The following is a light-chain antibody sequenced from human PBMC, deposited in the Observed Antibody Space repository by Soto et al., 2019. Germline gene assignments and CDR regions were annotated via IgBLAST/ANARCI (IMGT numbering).Light chain of an antibody. CDR3: QQSYSTPIT. CDR1: QSISTY. V-gene: IGKV1-39*01. CDR2: SAS. J-gene: IGKJ5*01. Sequence: DIQMTQSPSSLSASVGDRVTITFRAAQSISTYLNWYQQRPGKAPKLLIYSASSLQRGVPSRFSGSGSGTDFTLTINTLHPEDFATYYCQQSYSTPITFGQGTRLEIK.